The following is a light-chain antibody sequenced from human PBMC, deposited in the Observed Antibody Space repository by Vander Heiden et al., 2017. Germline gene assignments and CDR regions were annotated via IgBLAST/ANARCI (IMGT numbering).Light chain of an antibody. CDR2: KAS. CDR3: QQYSSWT. J-gene: IGKJ1*01. Sequence: DIQMIQPSSTLSASAGDRVTITCRASQSINNWLAWYQQRPGKAPKLLVYKASSLGSGVPSRFSGSGSGTEFTLTISSLQPDDFATYYCQQYSSWTFGQGTKVEI. CDR1: QSINNW. V-gene: IGKV1-5*03.